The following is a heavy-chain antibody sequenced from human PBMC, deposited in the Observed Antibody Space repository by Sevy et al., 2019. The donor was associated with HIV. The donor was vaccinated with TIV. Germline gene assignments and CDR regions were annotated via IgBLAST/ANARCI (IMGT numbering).Heavy chain of an antibody. D-gene: IGHD3-22*01. V-gene: IGHV3-66*01. CDR2: CYSGGST. Sequence: GGSLRLSCAASEFSVTDNYMSWVRQAPGKGLEWVSSCYSGGSTFYADSVKGRFTISRDNSKNTLYLHLNSLRAEDTSVYYCARDRYYDASGYYYYYYGLDVWGQGTTVTVSS. CDR1: EFSVTDNY. CDR3: ARDRYYDASGYYYYYYGLDV. J-gene: IGHJ6*02.